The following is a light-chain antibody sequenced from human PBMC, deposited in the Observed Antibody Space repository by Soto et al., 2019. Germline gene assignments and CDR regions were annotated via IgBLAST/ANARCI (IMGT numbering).Light chain of an antibody. Sequence: DIVMTQSPLSLPVTPGEPASISCRSSQSLLHSNGYNYLDWYLQKPGQSPQLVIYLGSNRASGVPDRFSGSGSDTDFTLKISRVEAEDVGVYYCMQALQTPLTFGGGTKVEIK. CDR3: MQALQTPLT. CDR2: LGS. J-gene: IGKJ4*01. CDR1: QSLLHSNGYNY. V-gene: IGKV2-28*01.